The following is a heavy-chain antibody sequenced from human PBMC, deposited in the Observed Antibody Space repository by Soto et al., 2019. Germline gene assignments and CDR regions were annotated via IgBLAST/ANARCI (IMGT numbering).Heavy chain of an antibody. J-gene: IGHJ4*02. D-gene: IGHD3-22*01. CDR2: FYSSGSP. V-gene: IGHV4-59*01. Sequence: PSETLSLTCTVSGGSLSGYYWSWIRQPPGKGLEWIGDFYSSGSPHHNPSLKNRVSISEDRSKNEFSLKLSSATAADTAIYYCAREFYYDSSGIGFDSWGQGTLVTVSS. CDR3: AREFYYDSSGIGFDS. CDR1: GGSLSGYY.